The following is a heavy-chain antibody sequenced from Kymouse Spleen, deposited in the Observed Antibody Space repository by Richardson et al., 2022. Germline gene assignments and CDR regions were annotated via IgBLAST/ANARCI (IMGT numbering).Heavy chain of an antibody. CDR1: GGSFSGYY. D-gene: IGHD6-19*01. V-gene: IGHV4-34*01. Sequence: VQLQQWGAGLLKPSETLSLTCAVYGGSFSGYYWSWIRQPPGKGLEWIGEINHSGSTNYNPSLKSRVTISVDTSKNQFSLKLSSVTAADTAVYYCARGDSSGLNWFDPWGQGTLVTVSS. CDR3: ARGDSSGLNWFDP. J-gene: IGHJ5*02. CDR2: INHSGST.